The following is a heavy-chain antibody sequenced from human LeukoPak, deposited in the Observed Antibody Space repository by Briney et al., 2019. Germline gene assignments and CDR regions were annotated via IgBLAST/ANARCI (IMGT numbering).Heavy chain of an antibody. D-gene: IGHD1-26*01. CDR2: IYYSGST. Sequence: SETLSLTCTVSGGAISSYYWSWIRQPPGKGLEWIGYIYYSGSTNYNPSLKSRVTISVDTSKNQFSLKLSSVTAADTAVYYCAREDWSSGDAFDIWGQGTMVTVSS. V-gene: IGHV4-59*01. CDR1: GGAISSYY. CDR3: AREDWSSGDAFDI. J-gene: IGHJ3*02.